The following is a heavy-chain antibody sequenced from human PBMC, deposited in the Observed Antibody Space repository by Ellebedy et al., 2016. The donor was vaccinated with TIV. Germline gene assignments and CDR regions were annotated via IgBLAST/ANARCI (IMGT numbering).Heavy chain of an antibody. CDR3: AKDTVIRSWYLMNWFDP. J-gene: IGHJ5*02. D-gene: IGHD6-13*01. Sequence: GESLKISXAASGFTFSSYAMSWVRQAPGKGLEWVSAISGSGGSTYYADSVKGRFTISRDNSKNTLYLQMNSLRAEDTALYYCAKDTVIRSWYLMNWFDPWGQGTLVTVSS. V-gene: IGHV3-23*01. CDR1: GFTFSSYA. CDR2: ISGSGGST.